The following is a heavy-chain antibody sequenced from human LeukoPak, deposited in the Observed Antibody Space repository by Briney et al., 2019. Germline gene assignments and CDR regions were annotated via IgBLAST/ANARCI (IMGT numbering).Heavy chain of an antibody. CDR1: GGSISSYF. J-gene: IGHJ4*02. CDR2: IYYSGST. Sequence: PSETLSLTCAVSGGSISSYFWSWIRQPPGKGLEWIGYIYYSGSTNYNPSLKSRVTMSVDTSKNQFSLKLSSVTAADTAVYYCARIDRAVAGTIDYWGQGTLVTVSS. V-gene: IGHV4-59*08. CDR3: ARIDRAVAGTIDY. D-gene: IGHD6-19*01.